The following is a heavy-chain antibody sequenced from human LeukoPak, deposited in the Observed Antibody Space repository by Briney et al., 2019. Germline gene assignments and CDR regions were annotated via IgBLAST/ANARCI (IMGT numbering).Heavy chain of an antibody. D-gene: IGHD3-22*01. CDR2: IYYSGST. J-gene: IGHJ5*02. Sequence: SETLSLTCTVSGGSISSYYWSWIRQPPGKGLEWIGYIYYSGSTNYNPSLKSRVTISVDTSKNQFSVKLSSVTAADTAVYYCARGGSGYNPHRYWFDPWGQGTLVTVSS. CDR1: GGSISSYY. CDR3: ARGGSGYNPHRYWFDP. V-gene: IGHV4-59*01.